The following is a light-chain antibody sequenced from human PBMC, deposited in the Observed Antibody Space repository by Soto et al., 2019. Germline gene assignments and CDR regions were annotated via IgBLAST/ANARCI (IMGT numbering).Light chain of an antibody. Sequence: EIVLTQSPDTLSLSPGERATLSCRASQSVSSNYVAWFQQKPGQTPRLLISGSSSRATGIPDRFSGSGSGTDFTLSISRLEPEDFAVYWCQVAGYSPLFTFGPGTKVDIK. CDR2: GSS. CDR3: QVAGYSPLFT. CDR1: QSVSSNY. V-gene: IGKV3-20*01. J-gene: IGKJ3*01.